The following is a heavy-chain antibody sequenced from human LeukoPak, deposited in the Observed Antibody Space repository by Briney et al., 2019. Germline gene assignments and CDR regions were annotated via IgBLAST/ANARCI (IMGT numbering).Heavy chain of an antibody. CDR2: IYYSGST. CDR1: GGSISSSSYY. CDR3: ARRSPPDP. V-gene: IGHV4-39*01. D-gene: IGHD2-15*01. Sequence: PSETLSLTCTVSGGSISSSSYYWGWIRQPPGKGLEWIGSIYYSGSTYYNPSLKSRVTISVDTSKNQFSLKLSSVTAADTAVYYCARRSPPDPWGQGTLVTVSS. J-gene: IGHJ5*02.